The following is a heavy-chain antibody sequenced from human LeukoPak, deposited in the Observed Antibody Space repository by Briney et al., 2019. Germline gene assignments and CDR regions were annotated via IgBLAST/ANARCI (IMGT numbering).Heavy chain of an antibody. Sequence: SQTLSLTCTVSGGSISSGGYYWSWIRQHPGKGLEWIGYIYYSGSTYYNPSLKSRVTISVDTSKSQFSLKLSSVTAADTAVYYCARESSSGTTGLDYWGQGTLVTVSS. V-gene: IGHV4-31*03. CDR1: GGSISSGGYY. CDR2: IYYSGST. CDR3: ARESSSGTTGLDY. J-gene: IGHJ4*02. D-gene: IGHD3-22*01.